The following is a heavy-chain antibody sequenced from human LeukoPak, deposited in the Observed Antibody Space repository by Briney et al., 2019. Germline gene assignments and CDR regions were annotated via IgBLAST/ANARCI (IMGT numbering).Heavy chain of an antibody. V-gene: IGHV3-48*02. CDR2: INHDGEAI. Sequence: PGGSLRLSCEASGVTFSSYVMSWVRQAPGKGLEWIAYINHDGEAIYYPQFVRGRFIISRDNAKNTLFLQMNDLRDEDTAVYYCARDYDWALDFWGQGTRVTVSS. J-gene: IGHJ4*02. CDR1: GVTFSSYV. CDR3: ARDYDWALDF. D-gene: IGHD3-9*01.